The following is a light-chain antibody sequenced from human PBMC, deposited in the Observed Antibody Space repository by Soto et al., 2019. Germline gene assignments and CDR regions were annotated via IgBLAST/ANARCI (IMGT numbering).Light chain of an antibody. V-gene: IGKV1-27*01. J-gene: IGKJ1*01. CDR3: LKHNSAPWT. CDR2: SAS. Sequence: IQLTQSPSSLSASVGDTVTITCRANQGISNSLAWFQQKPGKVPQLLIYSASTLESGVPSRFSGSGSGTDFTLTISSLQPEDVATYYCLKHNSAPWTFGHGTKVEV. CDR1: QGISNS.